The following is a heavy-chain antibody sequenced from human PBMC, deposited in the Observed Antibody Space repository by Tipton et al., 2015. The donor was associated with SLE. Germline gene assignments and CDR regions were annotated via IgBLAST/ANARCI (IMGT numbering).Heavy chain of an antibody. CDR3: ARDGDSATTYNYYMDV. J-gene: IGHJ6*03. D-gene: IGHD4-17*01. Sequence: QLVQSGAEVKRPGASVKVSCTSSGHTYSSYGINWVRQAPGQGLEWMGWISPYNGDTNYAQHLQGRVTMTTDTSTSTAYMELRYLMSDDTAVYYCARDGDSATTYNYYMDVWGEGTAVTVSS. CDR1: GHTYSSYG. CDR2: ISPYNGDT. V-gene: IGHV1-18*01.